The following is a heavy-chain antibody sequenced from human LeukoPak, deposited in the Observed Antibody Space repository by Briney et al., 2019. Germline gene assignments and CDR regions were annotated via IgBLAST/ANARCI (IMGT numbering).Heavy chain of an antibody. CDR2: INHSGST. D-gene: IGHD2-15*01. CDR3: ARETRGLIVVVSRGAFDI. Sequence: SETLSLTCAVYGGSFSGYYWSWIRQPPGKGLERIGEINHSGSTNYNPSLKSRVTISVDTSKNQFSLKLSSVTAADTAVYYCARETRGLIVVVSRGAFDIWGQGTMVTVSS. CDR1: GGSFSGYY. J-gene: IGHJ3*02. V-gene: IGHV4-34*01.